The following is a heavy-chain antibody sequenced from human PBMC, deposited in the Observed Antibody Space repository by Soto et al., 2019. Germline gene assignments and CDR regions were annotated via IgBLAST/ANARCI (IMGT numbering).Heavy chain of an antibody. CDR3: ARDMIGDILPTYYKVYYYAMDV. J-gene: IGHJ6*02. V-gene: IGHV3-7*03. CDR2: IKEDGSEK. D-gene: IGHD3-9*01. Sequence: GGSLRLSCAASGFTFSSYWMSWVRQAPGKGLEWVANIKEDGSEKNYVDSVKGQFTISRDNAKNSLYLQMNSLRTEDTALYYCARDMIGDILPTYYKVYYYAMDVWGQGTTVTVSS. CDR1: GFTFSSYW.